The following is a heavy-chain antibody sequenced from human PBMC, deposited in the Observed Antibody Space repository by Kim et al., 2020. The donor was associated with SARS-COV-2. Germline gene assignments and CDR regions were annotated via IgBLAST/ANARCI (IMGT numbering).Heavy chain of an antibody. CDR3: AKDLGPYSSGWSYYYGM. V-gene: IGHV3-23*03. CDR2: IYSGGSST. D-gene: IGHD6-19*01. CDR1: GFTFSSYA. Sequence: GGSLRLSCAASGFTFSSYAMSWVRQAPGKGLEWVSVIYSGGSSTYYADSVKGRFTISRDNSKNTLYLQMNSLRAEDTAVYYCAKDLGPYSSGWSYYYGM. J-gene: IGHJ6*01.